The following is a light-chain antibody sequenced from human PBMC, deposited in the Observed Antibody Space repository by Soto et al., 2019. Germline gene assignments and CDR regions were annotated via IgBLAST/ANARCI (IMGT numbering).Light chain of an antibody. CDR2: CTS. V-gene: IGKV4-1*01. CDR1: QSILYSPNNKSY. Sequence: DIVMTQSPDSLAVSLGERATINCRSSQSILYSPNNKSYLAWYQQKSGQPPKLLIYCTSTRESGVPDRFSGSGSGTDFTLTISSLQAEDVAVYYCQQYYSSPFTFGPGTNVDVK. J-gene: IGKJ3*01. CDR3: QQYYSSPFT.